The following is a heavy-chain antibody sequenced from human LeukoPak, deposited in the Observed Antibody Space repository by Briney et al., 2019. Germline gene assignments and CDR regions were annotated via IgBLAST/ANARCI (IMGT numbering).Heavy chain of an antibody. D-gene: IGHD2-15*01. J-gene: IGHJ4*02. V-gene: IGHV3-30-3*01. CDR3: ARSGVVVAATPELSLPFDY. CDR1: GFTFSSYA. CDR2: ISYDGSNK. Sequence: GGSLRLSCAASGFTFSSYAMHWVRQAPGKGLEWVAVISYDGSNKCYADSVKGRFTISRDNSKNTLYLQMNSLRAEDTAVYYCARSGVVVAATPELSLPFDYWGQGTLVTVSS.